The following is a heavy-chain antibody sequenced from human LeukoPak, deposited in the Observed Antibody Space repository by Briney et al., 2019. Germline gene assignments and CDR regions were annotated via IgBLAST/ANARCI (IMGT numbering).Heavy chain of an antibody. J-gene: IGHJ5*02. Sequence: SETLSLTCTVSDGSSSSSSWNWIRQSPDKGLEWIGYIYYSGSTKYNPSLESRVTISVDTSKNQISLKPRSVTAADTAVYYCARLPGLDWFDPWGQGTLVTVSS. CDR2: IYYSGST. D-gene: IGHD7-27*01. CDR3: ARLPGLDWFDP. CDR1: DGSSSSSS. V-gene: IGHV4-59*08.